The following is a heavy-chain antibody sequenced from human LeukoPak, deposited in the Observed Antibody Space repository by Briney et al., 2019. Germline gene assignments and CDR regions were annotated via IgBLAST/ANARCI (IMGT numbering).Heavy chain of an antibody. CDR2: IYTSGST. V-gene: IGHV4-61*02. CDR1: GGSISSGIYY. Sequence: KPSETLSLTCTVSGGSISSGIYYWSWIRQPAGKGLEWIGRIYTSGSTNYNLSLKSRVTISVDTSKNQFSLTLTSVTAADTAVYYCARDFDSPHAFDIWGQGTMVTVSS. CDR3: ARDFDSPHAFDI. D-gene: IGHD3-22*01. J-gene: IGHJ3*02.